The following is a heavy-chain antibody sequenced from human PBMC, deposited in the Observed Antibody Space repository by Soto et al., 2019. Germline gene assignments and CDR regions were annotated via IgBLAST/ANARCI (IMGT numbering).Heavy chain of an antibody. CDR2: ISYSGNT. CDR3: ARDGNAYYQFDY. CDR1: GVSISSSSYY. D-gene: IGHD3-16*01. V-gene: IGHV4-31*03. Sequence: QVQLQESGPGLVKPSQTLSLTCNVSGVSISSSSYYWSWIRQNPGKGLEWIGYISYSGNTHYNPSLKSRVTISRDTSENQFSLRLSSVTAADTAVYFCARDGNAYYQFDYWGQGSLVTVSS. J-gene: IGHJ4*02.